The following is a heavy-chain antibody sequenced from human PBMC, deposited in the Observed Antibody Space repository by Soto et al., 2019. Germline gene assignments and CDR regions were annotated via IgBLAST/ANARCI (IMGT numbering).Heavy chain of an antibody. V-gene: IGHV3-64D*06. CDR2: ITSDGDST. CDR1: GFTFSNYA. CDR3: LKDNQLLRYYFEF. Sequence: GGSLRVSCSVSGFTFSNYAMHWVRQAPGKGLEYVSGITSDGDSTWHADSVKDRFTISRDNSKNTLFLQMSSLRVEDTAIYFCLKDNQLLRYYFEFSGPVTQVTVSA. J-gene: IGHJ4*02. D-gene: IGHD2-15*01.